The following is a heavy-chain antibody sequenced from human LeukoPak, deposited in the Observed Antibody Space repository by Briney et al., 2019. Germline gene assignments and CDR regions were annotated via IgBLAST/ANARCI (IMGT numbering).Heavy chain of an antibody. Sequence: PGGPLRLSGAASGFTFRNAWMSWFRQPPGKGREWVGRIKRKTDGGTTDYAAPVKGRFTISGDDSKNTLYLQMNSLKTEDTAVYYCTTVWDDSSGQGIGWFDPWGQGTLVTVSS. J-gene: IGHJ5*02. CDR1: GFTFRNAW. V-gene: IGHV3-15*01. CDR3: TTVWDDSSGQGIGWFDP. CDR2: IKRKTDGGTT. D-gene: IGHD3-22*01.